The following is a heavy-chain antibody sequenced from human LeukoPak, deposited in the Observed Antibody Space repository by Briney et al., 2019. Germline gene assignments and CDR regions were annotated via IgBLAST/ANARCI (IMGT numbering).Heavy chain of an antibody. V-gene: IGHV3-23*01. CDR3: AKENYREFDY. Sequence: GGSLRPSCAASAFTFSSYAMSWVRQAPGKGLEWVSAISASGGGTYYADSVRGRFTISRDNSKNTLYLQMNSLRAEDTAVYYCAKENYREFDYWGQGTLVTVSS. D-gene: IGHD4-17*01. J-gene: IGHJ4*02. CDR1: AFTFSSYA. CDR2: ISASGGGT.